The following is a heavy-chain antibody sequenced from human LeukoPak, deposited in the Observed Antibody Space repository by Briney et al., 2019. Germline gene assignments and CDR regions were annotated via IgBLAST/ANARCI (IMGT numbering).Heavy chain of an antibody. CDR3: ARETLGSGLRAPDY. D-gene: IGHD7-27*01. V-gene: IGHV3-74*01. CDR1: GFSFRAYF. J-gene: IGHJ4*02. CDR2: ISSDGSGT. Sequence: SGGSLRLSCAVSGFSFRAYFFPWVRQVPGKGLVWVSRISSDGSGTFYADSVRGRFTISRDDDKNTVSMQMNSLRVEDTAVYYCARETLGSGLRAPDYWGRGALVTVSS.